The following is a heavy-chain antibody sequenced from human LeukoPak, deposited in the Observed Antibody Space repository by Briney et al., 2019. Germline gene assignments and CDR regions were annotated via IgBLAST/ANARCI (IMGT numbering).Heavy chain of an antibody. CDR2: IYPGDSDT. CDR1: GYSFTSYW. V-gene: IGHV5-51*01. D-gene: IGHD3-10*01. J-gene: IGHJ4*02. Sequence: GESLKISCKGSGYSFTSYWIGWVRQMPGEGLEWMGIIYPGDSDTRYSPSFQGQVTISADKSISTAYLQWSSLKASDTAMYYCARLTYYYGSGSYYRGWLDYWGQGTLVTVSS. CDR3: ARLTYYYGSGSYYRGWLDY.